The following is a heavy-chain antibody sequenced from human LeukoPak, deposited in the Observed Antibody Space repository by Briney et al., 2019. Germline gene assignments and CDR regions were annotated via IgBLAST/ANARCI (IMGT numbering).Heavy chain of an antibody. J-gene: IGHJ3*02. D-gene: IGHD3-3*01. CDR2: INWDGSST. CDR3: ASVVGGYYPPVEGFDI. CDR1: GFTFSSYW. V-gene: IGHV3-74*01. Sequence: GGSLRLSCAASGFTFSSYWMHWVRQAPGKGLVWVSHINWDGSSTSYADSVKGRFSISRDNAKNTLYLQMNSLRAEDTAVYYCASVVGGYYPPVEGFDIWGQGTMLTVSS.